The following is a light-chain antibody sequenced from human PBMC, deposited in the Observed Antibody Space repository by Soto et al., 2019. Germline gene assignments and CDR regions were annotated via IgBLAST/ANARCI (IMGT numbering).Light chain of an antibody. CDR3: MQSVQHPWT. CDR2: EVF. V-gene: IGKV2D-29*01. J-gene: IGKJ1*01. CDR1: QSLLHSNGKTS. Sequence: IVMTQTPLSLSVTPGEPASISCKSSQSLLHSNGKTSLYWYLQKPGQPPQLLIYEVFNRFHGVPDCFCGSGSGTDFPLKISRVEAEDVGVYSCMQSVQHPWTFGQGTKVEIK.